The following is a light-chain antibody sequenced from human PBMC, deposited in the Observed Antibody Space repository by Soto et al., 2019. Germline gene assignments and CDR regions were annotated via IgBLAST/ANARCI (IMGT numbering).Light chain of an antibody. CDR2: GAS. V-gene: IGKV3-20*01. J-gene: IGKJ1*01. CDR3: QQYGSSPQT. Sequence: TQSPSSLSASVGDRVTITCRASQSISSYLNWYQHKPGQAPRLLIYGASTRATGIPDRFSGSGSGTDFTLTISRLEPEDFAVYYCQQYGSSPQTFGQGTKVDIK. CDR1: QSISSY.